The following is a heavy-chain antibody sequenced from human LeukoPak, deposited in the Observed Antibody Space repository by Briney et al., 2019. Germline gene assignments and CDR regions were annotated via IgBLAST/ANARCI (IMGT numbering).Heavy chain of an antibody. D-gene: IGHD6-13*01. J-gene: IGHJ4*02. CDR3: AGADSGSWDFGR. CDR1: GFTFSSYW. V-gene: IGHV3-7*04. CDR2: INQDGSVQ. Sequence: GGSLRLSCAASGFTFSSYWMHWVRQAPGKGLEWVANINQDGSVQYYMDSVKGRFTISRDNAQRSLYLQMNSLRADDTGVYYCAGADSGSWDFGRGAQGTLVTVSS.